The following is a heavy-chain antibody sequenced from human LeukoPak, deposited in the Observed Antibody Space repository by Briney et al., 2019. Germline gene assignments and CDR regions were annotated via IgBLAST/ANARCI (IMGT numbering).Heavy chain of an antibody. CDR2: IIPIFGTA. J-gene: IGHJ4*02. Sequence: ASVKVSCKASGGTFSSYAISWVRQAPGQGLEWMGGIIPIFGTANYAQKFQGRVTITADESTSTAYMELSSLRSEDTAVYYCATRRVGTTVTTTPFDYWGQGTLVTVSS. V-gene: IGHV1-69*13. CDR3: ATRRVGTTVTTTPFDY. CDR1: GGTFSSYA. D-gene: IGHD4-11*01.